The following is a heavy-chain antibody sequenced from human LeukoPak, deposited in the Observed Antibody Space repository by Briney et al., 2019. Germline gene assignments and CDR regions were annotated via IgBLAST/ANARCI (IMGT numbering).Heavy chain of an antibody. D-gene: IGHD3-9*01. J-gene: IGHJ4*02. CDR1: GYIFNSNG. CDR2: ITGFKGPT. CDR3: ARDTPHHLKRYDY. Sequence: VSVKVSCKTSGYIFNSNGIGWVRQAPGQGLAWMGWITGFKGPTDSAQKFRDRFTFTTDSSTSTVYMDLRSLRPDDTAVYFCARDTPHHLKRYDYWGQGTQVTVSS. V-gene: IGHV1-18*01.